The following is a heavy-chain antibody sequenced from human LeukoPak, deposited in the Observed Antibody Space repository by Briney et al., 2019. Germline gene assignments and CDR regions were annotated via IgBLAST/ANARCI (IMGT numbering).Heavy chain of an antibody. J-gene: IGHJ4*02. Sequence: PSETLSLTCTVSGGSISSHYWSWIRQPAGKGLEWIGRIYTSGSTNYNPSLKSRVTMSVDTSKNQFSLKLSSVTAADTAVYYCVRDLGAYYDSGGYFDYWGQGTLVTVSS. CDR1: GGSISSHY. CDR2: IYTSGST. CDR3: VRDLGAYYDSGGYFDY. D-gene: IGHD3-22*01. V-gene: IGHV4-4*07.